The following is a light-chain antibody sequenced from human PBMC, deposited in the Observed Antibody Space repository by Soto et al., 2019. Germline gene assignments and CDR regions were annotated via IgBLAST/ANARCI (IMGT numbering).Light chain of an antibody. Sequence: DIQMTQSPSSLSASVGDRVTITCRASQSISSYLNWYQQKPGKAPKLLIYAASSLQSGVPLRFSGSGSGTDFTLTISSLQPGDFATYYCQQSYSTPRTFGQGTKVEIK. CDR2: AAS. CDR3: QQSYSTPRT. J-gene: IGKJ1*01. V-gene: IGKV1-39*01. CDR1: QSISSY.